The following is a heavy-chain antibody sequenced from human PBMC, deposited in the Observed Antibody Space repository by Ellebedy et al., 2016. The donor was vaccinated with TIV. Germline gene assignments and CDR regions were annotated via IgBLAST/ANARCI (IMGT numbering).Heavy chain of an antibody. CDR2: ITSTSSYI. D-gene: IGHD3-16*01. Sequence: GESLKISXAASGFTFSIYKMNWVRQAPGKGLEWVSSITSTSSYIYYAESLKGRFTISRDNAKNSLYLEMNSLRAEDTAVYYCVGAISWGQGTLVTVSS. V-gene: IGHV3-21*01. CDR3: VGAIS. J-gene: IGHJ5*02. CDR1: GFTFSIYK.